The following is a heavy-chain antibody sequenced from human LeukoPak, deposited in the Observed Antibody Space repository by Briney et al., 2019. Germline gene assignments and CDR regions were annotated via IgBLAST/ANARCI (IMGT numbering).Heavy chain of an antibody. V-gene: IGHV3-30*02. CDR1: GFTFSSYG. CDR2: IRYDGSNK. D-gene: IGHD3-22*01. CDR3: AKVGDSSGYYQNYFDY. J-gene: IGHJ4*02. Sequence: QTGGSLRLSCAASGFTFSSYGMHWVRQAPGKGLEWVAFIRYDGSNKYYADSVKGRFTISRDNSKNTLYLQMNSLRAEDTAVYYCAKVGDSSGYYQNYFDYWGQGTLVTVSS.